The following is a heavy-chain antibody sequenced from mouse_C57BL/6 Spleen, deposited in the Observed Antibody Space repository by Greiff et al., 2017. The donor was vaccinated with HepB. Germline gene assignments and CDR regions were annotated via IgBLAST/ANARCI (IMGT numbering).Heavy chain of an antibody. J-gene: IGHJ4*01. Sequence: VQLQESGAELVRPGASVTLSWKASGYTFTDYEMHWVKQTPVHGLEWIGAIDPETGGTAYNQKFKGKAILTADKSSSTAYMELRSLTSEDSAVYYCTRSFMVTSSYYAMDYWGQGTSVTVSS. D-gene: IGHD2-2*01. CDR1: GYTFTDYE. CDR2: IDPETGGT. V-gene: IGHV1-15*01. CDR3: TRSFMVTSSYYAMDY.